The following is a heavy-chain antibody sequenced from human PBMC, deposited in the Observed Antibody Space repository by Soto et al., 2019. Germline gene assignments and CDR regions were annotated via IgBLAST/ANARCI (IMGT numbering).Heavy chain of an antibody. CDR1: NGAISAGRYY. Sequence: KPSDTVCLTGIVSNGAISAGRYYWGWIRQPPGKGLEWIGSIFYSGSTNYNPSLKSRLTISVDRSKNQFSLKLSSVTAADTAVYYCARHVGYEGMNVWGKGTTVTVSS. D-gene: IGHD2-2*01. J-gene: IGHJ6*04. V-gene: IGHV4-39*01. CDR3: ARHVGYEGMNV. CDR2: IFYSGST.